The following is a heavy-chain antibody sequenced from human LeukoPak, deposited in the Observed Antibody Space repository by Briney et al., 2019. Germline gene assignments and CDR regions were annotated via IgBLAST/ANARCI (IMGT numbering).Heavy chain of an antibody. CDR3: ATEIYDYVWGSYRYCFDY. J-gene: IGHJ4*02. D-gene: IGHD3-16*02. Sequence: ASVKVSCEVSGYTLTELSMHWVRQAPGKGLEWMGGFDPEDGETIYAQKFQGRVTMTEDTSTDTAYMELSSLRSEDTAVYYCATEIYDYVWGSYRYCFDYWGQGTLVTVSS. CDR2: FDPEDGET. CDR1: GYTLTELS. V-gene: IGHV1-24*01.